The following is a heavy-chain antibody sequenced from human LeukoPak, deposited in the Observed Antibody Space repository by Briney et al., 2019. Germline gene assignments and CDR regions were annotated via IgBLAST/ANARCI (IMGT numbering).Heavy chain of an antibody. J-gene: IGHJ6*02. V-gene: IGHV3-30*18. CDR3: AKDLSYYYGSGSYQDYYGMDV. D-gene: IGHD3-10*01. Sequence: PGGSLRLSCAASGFTFSSYGMHWVRQAPGKGLEWVAVISYDGSNKYYADSVKGRFTISRDNSKNTLYLQMNSLRAEDTAVYYCAKDLSYYYGSGSYQDYYGMDVWGQGTTVTVSS. CDR2: ISYDGSNK. CDR1: GFTFSSYG.